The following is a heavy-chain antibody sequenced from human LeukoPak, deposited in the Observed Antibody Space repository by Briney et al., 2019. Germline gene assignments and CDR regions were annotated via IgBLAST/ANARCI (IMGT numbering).Heavy chain of an antibody. V-gene: IGHV3-7*03. CDR2: INHNGNVN. D-gene: IGHD3-16*01. CDR1: GFSFSSYW. CDR3: ARGGGLDV. Sequence: GGSLRLSCAASGFSFSSYWMNWARQAPGKGLEWVASINHNGNVNYYVDSVKGRFTISRDNAKNSLYLQMSNLRAEDTAVYFCARGGGLDVWGQGATVTVSS. J-gene: IGHJ6*02.